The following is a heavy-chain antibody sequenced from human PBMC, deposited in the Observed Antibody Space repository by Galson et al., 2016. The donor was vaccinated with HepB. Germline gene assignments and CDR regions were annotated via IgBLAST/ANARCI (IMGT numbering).Heavy chain of an antibody. CDR2: FDPEADET. J-gene: IGHJ4*02. CDR1: GYTLSELS. D-gene: IGHD1-26*01. V-gene: IGHV1-24*01. CDR3: KTVLIVGPNPFSS. Sequence: SVKVSCKVSGYTLSELSIHWVRQAPGQGLEGMGGFDPEADETIYAQKFQGRITMTEDTSTDTAYMELSRLSSEDTAFYYCKTVLIVGPNPFSSWGQGPLAPVPS.